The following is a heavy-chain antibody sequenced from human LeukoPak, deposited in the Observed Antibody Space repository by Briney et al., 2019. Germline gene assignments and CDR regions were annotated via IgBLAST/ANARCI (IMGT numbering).Heavy chain of an antibody. CDR3: ARDGDMASHECWYFDL. D-gene: IGHD5-24*01. CDR2: ISAYNGNT. Sequence: ASVKVSCKASGYTFTSYGYSWVRQAPGQGLEWMVWISAYNGNTNYAQKLQDRVTMTTDASTSTAYMELRSLRSDDTAVYYCARDGDMASHECWYFDLWGRGTLVTVSS. CDR1: GYTFTSYG. V-gene: IGHV1-18*01. J-gene: IGHJ2*01.